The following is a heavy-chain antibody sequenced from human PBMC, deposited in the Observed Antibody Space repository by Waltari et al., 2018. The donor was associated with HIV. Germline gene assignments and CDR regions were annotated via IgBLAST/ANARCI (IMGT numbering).Heavy chain of an antibody. J-gene: IGHJ6*02. V-gene: IGHV3-73*01. D-gene: IGHD3-3*01. Sequence: EVQLVESGGGLVQPGGSLKLSCAASGFTFSGSAIHWARQASGKGLGWIGRIRNKANSYATAYAASVKGRFTVSRDDSKNTAFLQMSSLKIEDTAVYYCTGQGGIATFGVVVDVWGQGTTVIV. CDR1: GFTFSGSA. CDR3: TGQGGIATFGVVVDV. CDR2: IRNKANSYAT.